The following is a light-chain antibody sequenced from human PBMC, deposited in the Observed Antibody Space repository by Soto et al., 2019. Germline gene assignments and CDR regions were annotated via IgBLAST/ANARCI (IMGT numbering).Light chain of an antibody. CDR1: SSDVGGYNY. Sequence: LTQPASVSGSPGQSITISCTGTSSDVGGYNYVSWYQQHPGKAPKLMIYDVSNRPSGVSNRFSGSKSGNTASLTISGLQAEDEADYYCSSYTSSSTPGVFGGGTKLTVL. J-gene: IGLJ2*01. CDR2: DVS. V-gene: IGLV2-14*01. CDR3: SSYTSSSTPGV.